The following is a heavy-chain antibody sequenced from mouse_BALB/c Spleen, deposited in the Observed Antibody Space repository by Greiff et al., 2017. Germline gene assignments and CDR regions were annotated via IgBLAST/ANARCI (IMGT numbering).Heavy chain of an antibody. Sequence: EVKLVESGGGLVQPGGSLKLSCAASGFTFSRYGMSWVRQTPDKRLELVATINSNGGSTYYPDSVKGRFTISRDNAKNTLYLQMSSLKSEDTAMYYCARDNYGNSAYWGQGTLVTVSA. V-gene: IGHV5-6-3*01. CDR3: ARDNYGNSAY. CDR2: INSNGGST. D-gene: IGHD2-1*01. CDR1: GFTFSRYG. J-gene: IGHJ3*01.